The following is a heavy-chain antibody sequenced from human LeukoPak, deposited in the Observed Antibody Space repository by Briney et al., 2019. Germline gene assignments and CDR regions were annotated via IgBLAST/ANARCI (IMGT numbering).Heavy chain of an antibody. J-gene: IGHJ3*02. CDR2: ISAYNGNT. D-gene: IGHD6-6*01. Sequence: ASVKVSCKAPGYTFTSYGISWVRQAPGQGLEWMGWISAYNGNTNYAQKLQGRVTMTTDTSTSTAYMELRSLRSDDTAVYYCARDLPTSPRDAFDIWGQGTMVTVSS. V-gene: IGHV1-18*01. CDR3: ARDLPTSPRDAFDI. CDR1: GYTFTSYG.